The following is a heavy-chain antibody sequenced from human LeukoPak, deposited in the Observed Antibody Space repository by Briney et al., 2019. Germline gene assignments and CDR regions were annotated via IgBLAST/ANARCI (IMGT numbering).Heavy chain of an antibody. J-gene: IGHJ4*02. CDR2: IKSKTDGGTT. Sequence: ETLSLTCAVYGGSFSGYYWSWIRQPPGKGLEWVGRIKSKTDGGTTDYAAPVKGRFTISRDDSKNTLYLQMNSLKTEDTAVYYCTTALGYYYDSSGFYYFDYWGQGTLVTVSS. V-gene: IGHV3-15*01. D-gene: IGHD3-22*01. CDR1: GGSFSGYY. CDR3: TTALGYYYDSSGFYYFDY.